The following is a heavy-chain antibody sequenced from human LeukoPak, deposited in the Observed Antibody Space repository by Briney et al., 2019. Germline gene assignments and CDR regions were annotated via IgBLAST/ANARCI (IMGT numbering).Heavy chain of an antibody. CDR3: AKSSAETRGSVEYYFDY. CDR1: GFTFSSYA. V-gene: IGHV3-23*01. CDR2: ISGSGGST. J-gene: IGHJ4*02. D-gene: IGHD2-2*01. Sequence: GGSLRLSCAASGFTFSSYAMSWVRQAPGKGLEWVSAISGSGGSTYYADSVKGRFTISRDNSKNTLYLQMNSLRAEDTAVYYCAKSSAETRGSVEYYFDYWGQGTLVTVSS.